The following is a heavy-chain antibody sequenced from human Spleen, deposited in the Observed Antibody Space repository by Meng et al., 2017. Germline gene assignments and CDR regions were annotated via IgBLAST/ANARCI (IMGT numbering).Heavy chain of an antibody. CDR2: IYHSGST. Sequence: QLQDAGPALASPSGPLVPTLSVSSGSIRSSNWWSWVRQPTGKGLEWIGEIYHSGSTNYTTTLPRRVPLSVAPSPHPFSLPLRSVPAAATAVSSCARYSSGSHRENWFDPWGQGPLVTVSS. V-gene: IGHV4-4*02. D-gene: IGHD1-26*01. CDR1: SGSIRSSNW. CDR3: ARYSSGSHRENWFDP. J-gene: IGHJ5*02.